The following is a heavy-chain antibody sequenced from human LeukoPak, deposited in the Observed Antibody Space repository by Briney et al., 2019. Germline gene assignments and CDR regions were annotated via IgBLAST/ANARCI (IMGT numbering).Heavy chain of an antibody. J-gene: IGHJ3*02. V-gene: IGHV3-48*03. D-gene: IGHD3-22*01. CDR1: GFTFSSYE. CDR3: AKDVDSSGQI. CDR2: ISSSGSTI. Sequence: GGSLRLSCAASGFTFSSYEMNWVRQAPGKGLEWVSYISSSGSTIYYADSVKGRFTISRDNAKNSLYLQMNSLRAEDTAVYYCAKDVDSSGQIWGQGTMVTVSS.